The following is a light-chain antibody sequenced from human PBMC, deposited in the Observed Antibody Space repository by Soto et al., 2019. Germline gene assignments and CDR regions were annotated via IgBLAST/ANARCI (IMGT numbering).Light chain of an antibody. CDR1: QSVSSN. Sequence: EIVLPQTPATLSVSPGERATLSCRASQSVSSNLAWYQQKPGQAPRLLIYGASIRATGIPDRFSGSGSGTDFALTISRLEPEDFAVYYCQQYGSSPRTFGQGTKV. CDR2: GAS. CDR3: QQYGSSPRT. V-gene: IGKV3-20*01. J-gene: IGKJ1*01.